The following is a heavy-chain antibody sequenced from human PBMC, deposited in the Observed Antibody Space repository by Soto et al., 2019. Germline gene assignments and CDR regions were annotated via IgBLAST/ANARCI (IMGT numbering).Heavy chain of an antibody. CDR3: AKEPVVDTAMVTEYYFDY. CDR1: GFTFSSYA. CDR2: ISGSGGST. V-gene: IGHV3-23*01. D-gene: IGHD5-18*01. J-gene: IGHJ4*02. Sequence: PGGSLRLSCAASGFTFSSYAMSWVRQAPGKGLEWVSAISGSGGSTYYADSVKGRFTISRDNSKNTLYLQMNSLRAEDTAVYYCAKEPVVDTAMVTEYYFDYWGQGTLVTVSS.